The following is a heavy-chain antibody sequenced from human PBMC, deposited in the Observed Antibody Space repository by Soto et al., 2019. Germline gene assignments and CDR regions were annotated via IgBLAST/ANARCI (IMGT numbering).Heavy chain of an antibody. Sequence: SETLSLTCAVSGGSISSGGYSWSWIRQPPGKGLEWIGYIYHSGSTYYNPSLKSRVTISVDRSKNQFSLKLSSVTAADTAVYYCARANGDYVDYWGQGTLVTVSS. CDR1: GGSISSGGYS. J-gene: IGHJ4*02. CDR3: ARANGDYVDY. CDR2: IYHSGST. V-gene: IGHV4-30-2*01. D-gene: IGHD4-17*01.